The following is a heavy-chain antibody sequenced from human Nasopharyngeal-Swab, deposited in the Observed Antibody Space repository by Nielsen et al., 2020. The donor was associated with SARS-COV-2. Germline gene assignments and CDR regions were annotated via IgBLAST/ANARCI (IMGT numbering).Heavy chain of an antibody. CDR1: GFIFDDYG. V-gene: IGHV3-20*04. CDR2: IKWNGGST. D-gene: IGHD3-10*01. CDR3: ARDRGVAPFNYVDY. Sequence: GESLKISCAASGFIFDDYGMSWVRQAPGKGLEWVSAIKWNGGSTVYADSVKGRFTISRDNAKNSLFLQMNSLRVEDTAFYYCARDRGVAPFNYVDYWGQGTLVTVSS. J-gene: IGHJ4*02.